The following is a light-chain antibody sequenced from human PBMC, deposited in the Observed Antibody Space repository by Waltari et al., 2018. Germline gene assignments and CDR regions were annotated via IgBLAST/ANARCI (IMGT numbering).Light chain of an antibody. V-gene: IGLV2-11*01. CDR1: SSDVGGYNY. Sequence: QSALTQPRSVSGSPGQSVTISCPGTSSDVGGYNYLSWYQQHPGKAPKLLIYDVSKRPSGDPDRCSGSKSGNTASLTISGLQADDEAYYYCCSYAGSYTFIFGGGTELTVL. CDR3: CSYAGSYTFI. J-gene: IGLJ2*01. CDR2: DVS.